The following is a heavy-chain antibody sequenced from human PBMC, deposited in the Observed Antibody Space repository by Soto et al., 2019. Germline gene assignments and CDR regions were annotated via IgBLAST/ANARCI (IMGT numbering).Heavy chain of an antibody. CDR2: ISYDGSNQ. CDR1: VFSFSSHG. J-gene: IGHJ6*02. CDR3: ARDRSSTYYYYGMDL. V-gene: IGHV3-30-3*01. D-gene: IGHD6-19*01. Sequence: WGSLRLSCAASVFSFSSHGMHWCRQAPAKGLEWLAVISYDGSNQDYADSVKGRFSISRDNSKNTVYLQMNSLRVEDSAVYYCARDRSSTYYYYGMDLWGQGTTVTVSS.